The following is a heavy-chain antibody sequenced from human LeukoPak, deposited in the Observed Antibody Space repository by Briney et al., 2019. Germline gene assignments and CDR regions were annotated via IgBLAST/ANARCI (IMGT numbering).Heavy chain of an antibody. V-gene: IGHV4-39*07. J-gene: IGHJ4*02. CDR3: ATGKVFPTYDFWSGPIDY. D-gene: IGHD3-3*01. Sequence: SETLSLTCTVSGGAVSSSRHSWTWVRQPPGKGLEWIGILYYNGSTFYNPSLKSRVTISVDTSKNQFSLKLSSVTAADFAVYYCATGKVFPTYDFWSGPIDYWGQGNLVTVSS. CDR2: LYYNGST. CDR1: GGAVSSSRHS.